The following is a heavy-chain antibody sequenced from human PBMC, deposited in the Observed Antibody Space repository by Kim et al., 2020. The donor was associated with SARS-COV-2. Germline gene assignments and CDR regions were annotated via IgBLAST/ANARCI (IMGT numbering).Heavy chain of an antibody. D-gene: IGHD3-22*01. Sequence: TNYNPSLKSRVTISVDTSKNQFSLKLSSVTAADTAVYYCARGGSGYPFDYWGQGTLVTVSS. CDR3: ARGGSGYPFDY. J-gene: IGHJ4*02. CDR2: T. V-gene: IGHV4-34*01.